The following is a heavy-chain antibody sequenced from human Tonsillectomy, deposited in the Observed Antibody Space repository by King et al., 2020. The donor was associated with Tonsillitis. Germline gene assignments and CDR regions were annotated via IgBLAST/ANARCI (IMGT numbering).Heavy chain of an antibody. J-gene: IGHJ5*02. V-gene: IGHV2-70*04. D-gene: IGHD3-3*02. CDR2: IDWDDEK. CDR3: ARATDLAWFDP. CDR1: GFSLSTSGMR. Sequence: VTLKESGPALVKPTQTLTLTCTFSGFSLSTSGMRVSWIRQPPGKALEWLARIDWDDEKFYSTSLKTRLTISRDTSKNQVVLTMTNMDPVDTATYYCARATDLAWFDPWGQGTLVTVSS.